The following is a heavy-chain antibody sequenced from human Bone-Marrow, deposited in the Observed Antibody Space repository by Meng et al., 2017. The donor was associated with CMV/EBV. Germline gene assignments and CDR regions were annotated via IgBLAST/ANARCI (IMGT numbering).Heavy chain of an antibody. CDR2: IKQDGSEK. D-gene: IGHD6-13*01. CDR1: GFTFSSYW. J-gene: IGHJ3*02. V-gene: IGHV3-7*01. Sequence: GESLKISCAASGFTFSSYWMSWVRQAPGKGLEWVANIKQDGSEKYYVDSVKGRFTISRDNAKNSLYLQMNSLRAEDTAVDYCARDLNYSSSWSDAFDIWGQGTMVTVSS. CDR3: ARDLNYSSSWSDAFDI.